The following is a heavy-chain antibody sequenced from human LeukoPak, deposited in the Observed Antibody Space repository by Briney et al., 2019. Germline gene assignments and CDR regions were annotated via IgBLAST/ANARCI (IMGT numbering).Heavy chain of an antibody. CDR1: GGSFSGYY. J-gene: IGHJ4*02. Sequence: SETLSLTCAVYGGSFSGYYWSWIRQPPGKGLEWIGEINHSGSTNYNPSLKSRVTISVDTSKNQFSLKLSSVTAADTAVYYCARGPGIAAAGPFDYWGQGTLVTVSS. V-gene: IGHV4-34*01. CDR2: INHSGST. CDR3: ARGPGIAAAGPFDY. D-gene: IGHD6-13*01.